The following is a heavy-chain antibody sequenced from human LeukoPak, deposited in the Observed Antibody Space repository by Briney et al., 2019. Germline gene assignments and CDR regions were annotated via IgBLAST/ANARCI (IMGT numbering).Heavy chain of an antibody. J-gene: IGHJ5*02. D-gene: IGHD3-22*01. CDR3: ARVLPDTSSGYYREYNWFDP. V-gene: IGHV3-21*01. CDR1: GFTFSSYA. CDR2: ISSSSSYI. Sequence: GGSLRLSCAASGFTFSSYAMHWVRQAPGKGLEWVSSISSSSSYIYYADSVKGRFTISRDNAKNSLYLQMNSLRAEDTAVYYCARVLPDTSSGYYREYNWFDPWGQGTLVTVSS.